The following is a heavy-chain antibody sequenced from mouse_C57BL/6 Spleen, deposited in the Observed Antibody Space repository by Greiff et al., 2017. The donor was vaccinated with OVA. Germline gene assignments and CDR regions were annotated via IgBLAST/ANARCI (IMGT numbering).Heavy chain of an antibody. CDR2: ISGGGGNT. CDR1: GFTFSSYT. CDR3: ARHEPFITTVVPYFDY. J-gene: IGHJ2*01. D-gene: IGHD1-1*01. V-gene: IGHV5-9*01. Sequence: DVMLVESGGGLVKPGGSLKLSCAASGFTFSSYTMSWVRQTPEKRLEWVATISGGGGNTYYPDSVKGRFTISRDNAKNTLYLQMSSLRSEDTALYYCARHEPFITTVVPYFDYWGQGTTLTVSS.